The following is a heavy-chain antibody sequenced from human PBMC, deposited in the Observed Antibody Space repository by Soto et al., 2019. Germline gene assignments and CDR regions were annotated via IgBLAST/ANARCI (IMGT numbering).Heavy chain of an antibody. CDR1: GYAFTSYY. CDR3: ARDLSFRQPVNWFDP. J-gene: IGHJ5*02. V-gene: IGHV1-46*03. D-gene: IGHD3-16*02. Sequence: ASVKVSCKASGYAFTSYYMHWVRQAPGQGLEWMGIINPSGGSTSYAQKFQGRVTMTRDTSTSTVYMELSSLRSEDTAVCYCARDLSFRQPVNWFDPWGQGTLVTVSS. CDR2: INPSGGST.